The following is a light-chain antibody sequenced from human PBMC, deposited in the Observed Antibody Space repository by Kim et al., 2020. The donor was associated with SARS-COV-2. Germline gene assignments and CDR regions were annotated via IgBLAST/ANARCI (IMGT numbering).Light chain of an antibody. CDR3: QQYNSYPYT. V-gene: IGKV1-5*01. J-gene: IGKJ2*01. CDR1: QSMSSW. CDR2: DAS. Sequence: SASVGDRDTITCRASQSMSSWLAWYQQKPGKAPKILIYDASSLESGVPSRFSGSGSGTEFTLTISSLQPDDFATYYCQQYNSYPYTFGQGTKLEI.